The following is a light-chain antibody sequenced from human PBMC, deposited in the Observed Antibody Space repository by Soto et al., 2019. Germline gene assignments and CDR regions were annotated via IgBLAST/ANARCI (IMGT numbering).Light chain of an antibody. CDR1: QSISSW. CDR2: DAS. V-gene: IGKV1-5*01. CDR3: QQYTSGT. Sequence: DIQMTQSPSTLSASVGDRVTITCRASQSISSWLAWYQQKPGKAPKLLIYDASSLESGVPSRFSGSGSGTEFTLTISSLQPDDFATYYCQQYTSGTFGSGLKVDIK. J-gene: IGKJ4*02.